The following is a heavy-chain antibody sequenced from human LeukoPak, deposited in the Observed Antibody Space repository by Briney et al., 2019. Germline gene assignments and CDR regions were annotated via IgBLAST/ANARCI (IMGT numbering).Heavy chain of an antibody. D-gene: IGHD2-21*02. CDR2: INPNSGDT. CDR3: ARDYCGGDCFPDY. Sequence: ASVKVSCKASGYTFTGYYAHWVRQAPGQGLEWMGRINPNSGDTNYAQKFQGRVTMTRDTSISTAYMELSRLRSDDTAVYYCARDYCGGDCFPDYWGQGTLVTVSS. J-gene: IGHJ4*02. V-gene: IGHV1-2*06. CDR1: GYTFTGYY.